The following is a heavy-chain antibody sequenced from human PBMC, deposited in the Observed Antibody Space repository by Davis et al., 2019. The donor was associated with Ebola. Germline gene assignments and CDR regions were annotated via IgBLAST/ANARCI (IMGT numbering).Heavy chain of an antibody. D-gene: IGHD2-21*01. Sequence: PGGSLRLSCAASGFTFSGSAMHWVRQASGKGLEWVGRIRSKANSYATACAASVKGRFTISRDDSKNTAYLKMNSLKTEDTAVYYCVGGEPFDYWGQGTLVTVSS. CDR2: IRSKANSYAT. CDR1: GFTFSGSA. CDR3: VGGEPFDY. V-gene: IGHV3-73*01. J-gene: IGHJ4*02.